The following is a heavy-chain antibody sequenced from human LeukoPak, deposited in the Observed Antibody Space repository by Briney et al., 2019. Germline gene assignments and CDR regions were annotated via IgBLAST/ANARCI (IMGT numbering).Heavy chain of an antibody. CDR2: ISYDGSNK. D-gene: IGHD2-21*01. J-gene: IGHJ4*02. V-gene: IGHV3-30-3*01. CDR1: GFTFSSYA. CDR3: AKDYSPSSYYFDY. Sequence: PGRSLRLSCAASGFTFSSYAMHWVRQAPGKGLEWVAVISYDGSNKYYADSVKGRFTISRDNSKNTLYLQMNSLRAEDTAVYYCAKDYSPSSYYFDYWGQGTLVTVSS.